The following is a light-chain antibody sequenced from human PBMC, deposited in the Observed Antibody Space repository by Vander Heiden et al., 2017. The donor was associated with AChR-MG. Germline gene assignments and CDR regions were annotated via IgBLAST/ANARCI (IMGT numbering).Light chain of an antibody. J-gene: IGKJ1*01. Sequence: DIQMTQSPSTLSASVGDRVTITCRASQSISSWLAWYQQKPGKAPKLLIDKASSLESGVPSRLSGSGSGTEFTLTISSLQPDDFATYYCQQYKSYSRTFGQGTKVEIK. CDR3: QQYKSYSRT. CDR2: KAS. CDR1: QSISSW. V-gene: IGKV1-5*03.